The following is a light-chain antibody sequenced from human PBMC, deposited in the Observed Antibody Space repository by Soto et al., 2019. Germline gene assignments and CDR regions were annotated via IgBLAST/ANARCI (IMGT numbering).Light chain of an antibody. J-gene: IGKJ4*01. CDR2: KAS. V-gene: IGKV1-5*03. CDR1: QSISSW. CDR3: QQYNSYSKT. Sequence: DIQMTQSPSTLSASVGDRVTITCRASQSISSWLAWYQQKPGKAPKLLIYKASSLESGVPSRFNSNGSGTEFTLTISSLQPDDVATYYCQQYNSYSKTFGGGTNVEIK.